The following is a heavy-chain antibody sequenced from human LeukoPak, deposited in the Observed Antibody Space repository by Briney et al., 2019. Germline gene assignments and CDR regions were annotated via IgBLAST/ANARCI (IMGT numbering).Heavy chain of an antibody. CDR2: IYSGGTT. V-gene: IGHV3-53*01. D-gene: IGHD3-22*01. CDR3: ARSGGRGYYPHYFDY. CDR1: GFTVSSNY. J-gene: IGHJ4*02. Sequence: GSLRLSCAASGFTVSSNYMSWVRQAPGKGLEWVSVIYSGGTTYYADSVKGRFTISRDNSKNTLYLQMNSLRAEDTAVYYCARSGGRGYYPHYFDYWGQGTLVTVSS.